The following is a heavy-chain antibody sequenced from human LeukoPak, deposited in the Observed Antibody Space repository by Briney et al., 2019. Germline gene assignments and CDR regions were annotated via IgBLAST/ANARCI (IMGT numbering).Heavy chain of an antibody. D-gene: IGHD3-3*01. V-gene: IGHV4-4*07. Sequence: SETLSLTCTVSGGSISSYYWSWIRQPAGKGLEWIGRIYTSGSTNYNPSLKSRVTMSVDTSKNQFSLKLSSVTAADTAVYYCARDRSYDFWSGYYNYYYYMDVWGKGTTVTVSS. CDR1: GGSISSYY. CDR3: ARDRSYDFWSGYYNYYYYMDV. J-gene: IGHJ6*03. CDR2: IYTSGST.